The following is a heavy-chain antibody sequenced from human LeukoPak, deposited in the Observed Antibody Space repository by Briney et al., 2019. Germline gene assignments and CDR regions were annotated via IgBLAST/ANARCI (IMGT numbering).Heavy chain of an antibody. D-gene: IGHD6-6*01. Sequence: SETLSLTCAVYGGSFSGYYWSWIRQPPGKGLEWIGEINHSGSTNYNPSLKSRVTISVDTSKNQFSLKLSSVTAADTAVYYCARDPAARPNWFDPWGQGTLVTVSS. CDR1: GGSFSGYY. CDR3: ARDPAARPNWFDP. CDR2: INHSGST. J-gene: IGHJ5*02. V-gene: IGHV4-34*01.